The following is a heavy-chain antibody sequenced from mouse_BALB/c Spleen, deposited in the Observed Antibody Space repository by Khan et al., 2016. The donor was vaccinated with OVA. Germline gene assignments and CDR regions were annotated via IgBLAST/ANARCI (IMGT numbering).Heavy chain of an antibody. Sequence: QVQLQQSGAELARPGASVRMSCKASGYTFTSNTMHWVKQRPGQGLKWIGYINPRSGYTNYNQNFEDKATLTADKSSSTAYMQLSSLTSEDAAVYYCARRTTGYTMDYWGQGTSVTVSS. V-gene: IGHV1-4*01. D-gene: IGHD2-14*01. J-gene: IGHJ4*01. CDR1: GYTFTSNT. CDR2: INPRSGYT. CDR3: ARRTTGYTMDY.